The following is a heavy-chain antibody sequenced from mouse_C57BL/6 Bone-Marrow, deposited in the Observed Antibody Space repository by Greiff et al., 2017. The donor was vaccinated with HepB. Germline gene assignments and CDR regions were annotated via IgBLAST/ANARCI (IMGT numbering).Heavy chain of an antibody. CDR2: IHPNSGST. D-gene: IGHD2-1*01. CDR1: GYTFTSYW. Sequence: QVQLQQPGAELVKPGASVKLSCKASGYTFTSYWMHWVKQRPGQGLEWIGMIHPNSGSTNYNEKFKSKATLTVDKSSSTAYMQLSSLTSEDSAVYYCARDLLWSFAYWGQGTLVTVSA. V-gene: IGHV1-64*01. J-gene: IGHJ3*01. CDR3: ARDLLWSFAY.